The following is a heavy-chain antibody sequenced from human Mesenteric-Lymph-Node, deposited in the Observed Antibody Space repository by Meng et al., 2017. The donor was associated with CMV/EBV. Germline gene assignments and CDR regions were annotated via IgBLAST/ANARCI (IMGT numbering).Heavy chain of an antibody. V-gene: IGHV4-34*01. J-gene: IGHJ5*02. CDR2: INHDGIT. Sequence: VYGGASSGYYWSWVRQPPGKRLEWIGEINHDGITSYNPSLKSRVLISIDTSKNQFSLQLTSVTAADTAVYFCARENIHNNWFDPWGQGTLVTVSS. CDR1: GGASSGYY. CDR3: ARENIHNNWFDP. D-gene: IGHD1/OR15-1a*01.